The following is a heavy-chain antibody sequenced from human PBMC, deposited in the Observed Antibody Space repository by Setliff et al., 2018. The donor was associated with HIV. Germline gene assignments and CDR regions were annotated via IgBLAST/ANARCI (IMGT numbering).Heavy chain of an antibody. V-gene: IGHV4-38-2*01. J-gene: IGHJ4*02. CDR3: ARMYSGSSWYRGDFDY. CDR1: GYSISSGYY. Sequence: SETLSLTCAVSGYSISSGYYWGWIRQPPGKGLEWIGSIYHSGSTYYNPSLKSRVTISVDTSKNQFSLKLSSVTAADTAVYYCARMYSGSSWYRGDFDYWGQGTLVTVSS. D-gene: IGHD6-13*01. CDR2: IYHSGST.